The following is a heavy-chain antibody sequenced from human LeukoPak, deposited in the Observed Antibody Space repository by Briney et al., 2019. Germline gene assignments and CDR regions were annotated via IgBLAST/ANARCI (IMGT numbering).Heavy chain of an antibody. Sequence: PGGSLRLSCAAPGFTFSSYTMNWVRQAPGKGLEWVSSITRTSNYIYYADSVKGRFTISRDNAKNSLFLQMNSLRAEDTAVYYCARDFTWELFDYWGQGTLVTVSS. CDR2: ITRTSNYI. J-gene: IGHJ4*02. V-gene: IGHV3-21*01. CDR3: ARDFTWELFDY. D-gene: IGHD1-26*01. CDR1: GFTFSSYT.